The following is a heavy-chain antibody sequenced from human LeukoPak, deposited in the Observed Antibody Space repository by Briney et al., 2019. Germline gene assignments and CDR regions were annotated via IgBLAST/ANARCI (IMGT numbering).Heavy chain of an antibody. V-gene: IGHV3-7*01. J-gene: IGHJ6*03. CDR1: GFTFSSYW. CDR3: ARRGDSTSAPYYIDV. Sequence: GGSLRLSCAASGFTFSSYWMSWVRQAPGKGLEWVANIKQDGSEKYYVDSVKGRFTISRDNAKNSLYLQMNSLRAEDTAVYYCARRGDSTSAPYYIDVWGKGTTVTVSS. D-gene: IGHD2-2*01. CDR2: IKQDGSEK.